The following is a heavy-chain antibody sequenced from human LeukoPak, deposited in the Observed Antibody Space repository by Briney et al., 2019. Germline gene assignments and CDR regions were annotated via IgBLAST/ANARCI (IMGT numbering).Heavy chain of an antibody. V-gene: IGHV4-59*01. CDR1: GGSINNYY. CDR2: VNYSGST. CDR3: ARGAVAGSWYFDY. J-gene: IGHJ4*02. D-gene: IGHD6-19*01. Sequence: SETLSLTCTVSGGSINNYYWSWIRQPPGKGLEWIGCVNYSGSTNYKSSLKSRVTISVDTSNNQFSLKLSSVTAADTAVYYCARGAVAGSWYFDYWGQGTLVTVSS.